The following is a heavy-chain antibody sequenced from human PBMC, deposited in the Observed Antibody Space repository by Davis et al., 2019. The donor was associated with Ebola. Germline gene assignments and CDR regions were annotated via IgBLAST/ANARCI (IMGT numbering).Heavy chain of an antibody. Sequence: ASVKVSCKASGYTFTDYYMHRVRQAPGQGLEWMGWINPNSGGTNYAQKFQGRVTMTRDTSISTAYMELSRLRSDDTAVYYCARGPAASYYYYYYYMDVWGKGTTVTVSS. V-gene: IGHV1-2*02. J-gene: IGHJ6*03. CDR1: GYTFTDYY. CDR3: ARGPAASYYYYYYYMDV. CDR2: INPNSGGT. D-gene: IGHD2-2*01.